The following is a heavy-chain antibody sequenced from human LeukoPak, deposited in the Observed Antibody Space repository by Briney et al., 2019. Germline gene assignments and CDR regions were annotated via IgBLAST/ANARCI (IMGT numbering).Heavy chain of an antibody. Sequence: GGSLRLSCAASGFTFSSYGMHWVRQAPGKGLEWVAVIWYDGSNKYYADSVKGRFTISRDNSNNTLYLQMNSLRAEDTAVYYCAKAAYSSGWFYFDYWGQGTLVTVSS. CDR2: IWYDGSNK. D-gene: IGHD6-19*01. J-gene: IGHJ4*02. CDR3: AKAAYSSGWFYFDY. V-gene: IGHV3-33*06. CDR1: GFTFSSYG.